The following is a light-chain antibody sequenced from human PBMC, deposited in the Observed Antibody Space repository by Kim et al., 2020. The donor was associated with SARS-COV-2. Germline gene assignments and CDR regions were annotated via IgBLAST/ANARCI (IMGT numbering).Light chain of an antibody. Sequence: EIVMTQSPATLSVSPGEGATLSCRASQSVSSSLAWYQQKPGQAPRLLIYGASTRAAGIPARFSGSGSGTEFTLTISSLQSEDFALYYCQQYENWPPWTFGQGTKVEIK. J-gene: IGKJ1*01. V-gene: IGKV3-15*01. CDR2: GAS. CDR1: QSVSSS. CDR3: QQYENWPPWT.